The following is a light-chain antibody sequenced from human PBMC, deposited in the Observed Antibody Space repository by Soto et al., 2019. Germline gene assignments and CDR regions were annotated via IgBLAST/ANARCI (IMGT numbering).Light chain of an antibody. V-gene: IGKV1-39*01. CDR1: QSIDTF. J-gene: IGKJ2*01. Sequence: DIQMTQSPSSLSVSVRDRVTITCRASQSIDTFLHWYQQKPGKAPKLLIYASFNLQSGVPSRFSGSGSGTDFTLTISSLQPEDFATYYCQQSYNIPYTFGQGTKLEIK. CDR2: ASF. CDR3: QQSYNIPYT.